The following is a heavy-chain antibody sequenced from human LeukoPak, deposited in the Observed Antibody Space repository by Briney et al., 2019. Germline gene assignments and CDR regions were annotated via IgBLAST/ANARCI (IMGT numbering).Heavy chain of an antibody. J-gene: IGHJ4*02. Sequence: SETLSLTCTVSGGSISSGGYYWSWIRQHPGKRLEWIGYIYYSGSTYYNPSLKSRVTISVDTSKNQFSLKLSSVTAADTAVYYCARDGYDILTGHLINWGQGTLVTVSS. V-gene: IGHV4-31*03. CDR2: IYYSGST. CDR1: GGSISSGGYY. D-gene: IGHD3-9*01. CDR3: ARDGYDILTGHLIN.